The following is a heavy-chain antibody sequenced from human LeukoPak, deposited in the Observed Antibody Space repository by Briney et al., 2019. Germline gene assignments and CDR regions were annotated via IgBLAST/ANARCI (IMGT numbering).Heavy chain of an antibody. CDR2: IYYSGTT. CDR3: ARHVVGAAAGRLAYYYMDV. V-gene: IGHV4-39*01. D-gene: IGHD6-13*01. Sequence: SETLSLTCTVSGGSISSSSYYWGWIRQPPGKGLEWIGSIYYSGTTYYNPSLKSRVTISVDTSKNQFSLKLSSVTAADTAVYYCARHVVGAAAGRLAYYYMDVWGKGTTVTISS. CDR1: GGSISSSSYY. J-gene: IGHJ6*03.